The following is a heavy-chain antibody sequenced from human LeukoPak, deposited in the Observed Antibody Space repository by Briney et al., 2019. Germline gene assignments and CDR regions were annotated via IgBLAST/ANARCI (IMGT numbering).Heavy chain of an antibody. Sequence: GGSLRLSCAASGFTFDDYGMSWVRQAPGKGLEWVSAISGSGGSTYYADSVKGRFTISRDNSKNTLYLQMNSLRAEDTAVYYCAKLLSAWELLNWGQGTLVTVSS. J-gene: IGHJ4*02. V-gene: IGHV3-23*01. CDR1: GFTFDDYG. CDR3: AKLLSAWELLN. D-gene: IGHD1-26*01. CDR2: ISGSGGST.